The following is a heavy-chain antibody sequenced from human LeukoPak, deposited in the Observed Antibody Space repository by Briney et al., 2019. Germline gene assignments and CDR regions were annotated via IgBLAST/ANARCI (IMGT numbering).Heavy chain of an antibody. CDR1: GFTFSSYA. V-gene: IGHV3-23*01. CDR2: ISGSGGST. Sequence: PGGSLRLSCAASGFTFSSYAMSWVRQAPGKGLEWVSAISGSGGSTYYADSVKGRFTISRDNSKNTLYLHMNSLRAEDTALYYCAKDRGSGWYYFDYWGQGTLVTVSS. J-gene: IGHJ4*02. D-gene: IGHD6-19*01. CDR3: AKDRGSGWYYFDY.